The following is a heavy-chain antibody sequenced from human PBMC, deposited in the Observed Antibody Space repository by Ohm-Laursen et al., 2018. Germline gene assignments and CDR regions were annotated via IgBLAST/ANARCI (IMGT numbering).Heavy chain of an antibody. D-gene: IGHD6-19*01. J-gene: IGHJ4*02. V-gene: IGHV3-48*01. CDR1: GFTFSGYS. CDR3: ARFRSGWYFDY. CDR2: ISSSSSTI. Sequence: SLRLSCAASGFTFSGYSMNWVRQAPGKGLEWISYISSSSSTIYYADSVKGRFTISRDNAKNSLYLQMNSLRVEDTAVYYCARFRSGWYFDYWGQGTLVTVSS.